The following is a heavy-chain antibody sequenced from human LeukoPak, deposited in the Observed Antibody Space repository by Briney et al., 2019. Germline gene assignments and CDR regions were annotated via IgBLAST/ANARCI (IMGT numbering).Heavy chain of an antibody. CDR1: GGTFSSYA. V-gene: IGHV1-69*05. D-gene: IGHD6-19*01. CDR3: ASGIAVAGTGGAFDI. CDR2: IIPIFGTA. J-gene: IGHJ3*02. Sequence: GASVKVSCKASGGTFSSYAISWVRQAPGQGLEWMGRIIPIFGTANYAQKFQGRVTITTDESTSTAYMELSSLRSEDTAVHYCASGIAVAGTGGAFDIWGQGTMVTVSS.